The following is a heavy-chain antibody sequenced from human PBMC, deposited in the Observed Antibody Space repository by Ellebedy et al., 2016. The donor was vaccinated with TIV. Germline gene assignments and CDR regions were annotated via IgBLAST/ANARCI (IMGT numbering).Heavy chain of an antibody. CDR2: INAGNGDT. CDR1: GYKFSDHA. V-gene: IGHV1-3*01. D-gene: IGHD4/OR15-4a*01. Sequence: AASVKVSCKTSGYKFSDHAMHWVRQAPGHSLEWMGWINAGNGDTKYSPTFQDRVTITRDTSAETTYMELSSLRNEDTAVYYCARQYGGFDFWGQGTLVTVSS. CDR3: ARQYGGFDF. J-gene: IGHJ4*02.